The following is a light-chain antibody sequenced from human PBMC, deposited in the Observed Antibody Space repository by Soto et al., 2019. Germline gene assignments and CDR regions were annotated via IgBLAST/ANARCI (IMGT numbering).Light chain of an antibody. Sequence: QSLLTQPAAVSGTPGHSITISCTGTSSDVGGYNYVSWYQQHPGKAPKLMIYEVSNRPSGVSNRFSGSKSGNTASLTISGLQAEEEADYYCSSSTSSSPYVFGTGTKVTVL. CDR2: EVS. J-gene: IGLJ1*01. V-gene: IGLV2-14*01. CDR1: SSDVGGYNY. CDR3: SSSTSSSPYV.